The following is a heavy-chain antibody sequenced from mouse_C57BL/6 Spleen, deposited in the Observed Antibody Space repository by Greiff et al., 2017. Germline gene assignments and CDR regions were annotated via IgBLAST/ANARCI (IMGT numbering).Heavy chain of an antibody. Sequence: QVQLQQPGAELVKPGASVKMSCKASGYTFTSYWITWVKQRPGQGLEWIGDIYPGSGSTNYNEKFKSKATLTVDTSSSTAYMQLSSLTSEDSAVYYCARTYDYGGYYYAMDYWGQGTSVTVSS. V-gene: IGHV1-55*01. D-gene: IGHD2-4*01. CDR2: IYPGSGST. J-gene: IGHJ4*01. CDR3: ARTYDYGGYYYAMDY. CDR1: GYTFTSYW.